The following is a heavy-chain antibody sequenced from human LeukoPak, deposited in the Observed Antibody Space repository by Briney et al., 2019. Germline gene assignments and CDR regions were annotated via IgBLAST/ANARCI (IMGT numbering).Heavy chain of an antibody. V-gene: IGHV4-30-4*08. CDR1: GGSISSYY. J-gene: IGHJ4*02. Sequence: SETLSLTCTVSGGSISSYYWSWIRQPPGKGLEWIGYIYYSGSTYYNPSLKSRVTISVDTSKNQFSLKLSSVTAADTAVYYCARAGRQNYDFWSGPDYWGQGTLVTVSS. CDR3: ARAGRQNYDFWSGPDY. D-gene: IGHD3-3*01. CDR2: IYYSGST.